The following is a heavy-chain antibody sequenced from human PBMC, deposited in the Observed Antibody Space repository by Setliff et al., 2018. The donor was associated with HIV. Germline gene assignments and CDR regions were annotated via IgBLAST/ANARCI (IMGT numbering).Heavy chain of an antibody. J-gene: IGHJ6*02. CDR1: GYTFTGYY. Sequence: ASVKVSCKASGYTFTGYYMHWVRQDPGQGLEWMGWINPNSGSTNYAQKFQGRVTMTRDTSISTAYMELSRLRSDDTAVYYCGVYSSSWFRYYGMDVWGQGTTVTVSS. D-gene: IGHD6-13*01. CDR2: INPNSGST. CDR3: GVYSSSWFRYYGMDV. V-gene: IGHV1-2*02.